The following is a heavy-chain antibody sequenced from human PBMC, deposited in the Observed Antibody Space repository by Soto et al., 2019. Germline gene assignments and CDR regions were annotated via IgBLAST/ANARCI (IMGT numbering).Heavy chain of an antibody. CDR2: ITWNGGNK. CDR1: GFTFGDYA. J-gene: IGHJ6*02. CDR3: AREMVTTYPNYYYYYGMDV. V-gene: IGHV3-30-3*01. Sequence: HPGGSLRLSCAASGFTFGDYAMHWVRHAPGKGLEWVAVITWNGGNKYYADSVKGRFTISRDNSKNTLYLQMNSLRAEDTAVYYCAREMVTTYPNYYYYYGMDVWGQGTTVTVSS. D-gene: IGHD4-17*01.